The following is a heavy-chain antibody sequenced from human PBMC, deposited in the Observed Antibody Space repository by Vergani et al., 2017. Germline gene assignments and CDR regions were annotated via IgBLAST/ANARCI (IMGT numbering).Heavy chain of an antibody. J-gene: IGHJ4*02. CDR1: GFTFSSYS. D-gene: IGHD4-17*01. V-gene: IGHV3-21*01. CDR3: ARDLAVTTGPFYY. CDR2: ISSSSSYI. Sequence: EVQLVESGGGLVKPGGSLRLSCAASGFTFSSYSMNWVRQAPGKGLEWVSSISSSSSYIYYADSVKGRFTISRDNAKNSLYLQMNSLRAEDTAVYYCARDLAVTTGPFYYWGQGTLVTVSS.